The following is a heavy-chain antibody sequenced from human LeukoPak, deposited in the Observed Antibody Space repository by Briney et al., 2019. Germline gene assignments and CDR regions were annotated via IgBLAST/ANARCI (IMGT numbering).Heavy chain of an antibody. CDR1: GFSVSTNY. Sequence: GGSLRLSCAASGFSVSTNYMSWVRQAPGKGLEWVAVIYNSGTTKYADSVKGRFTIARDSSENTLYLQMNSLRAEDTAVYYCARGWEWWDHWGQGTLVTVSS. CDR2: IYNSGTT. CDR3: ARGWEWWDH. J-gene: IGHJ4*02. D-gene: IGHD2-15*01. V-gene: IGHV3-53*01.